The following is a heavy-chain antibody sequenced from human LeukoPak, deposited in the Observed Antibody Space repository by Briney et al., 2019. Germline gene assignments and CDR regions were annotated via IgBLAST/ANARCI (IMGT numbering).Heavy chain of an antibody. CDR2: IKQDGSDR. D-gene: IGHD6-19*01. CDR1: GFTFSSYW. Sequence: GGSLRLSCAASGFTFSSYWMNWARPAPGTGLEWVANIKQDGSDRNYVASVRGRFTISRDNAESSLYLQMNTLRAEDTAVYYCVRNLAVAGTCFDSWGQGTLVTVSS. V-gene: IGHV3-7*03. CDR3: VRNLAVAGTCFDS. J-gene: IGHJ4*02.